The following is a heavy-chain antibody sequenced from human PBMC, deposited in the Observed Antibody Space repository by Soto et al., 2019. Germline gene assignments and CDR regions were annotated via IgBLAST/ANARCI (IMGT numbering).Heavy chain of an antibody. V-gene: IGHV3-30*18. CDR2: ISYDGSNK. Sequence: PXGSLRLSCAASGVTFSSYGMHWVRQAPGKGLEWVAVISYDGSNKYYADSVKGRFTISRDNSKNTLYLQMNSLRAEDTAVYYCAKAGSYARYYYYGMDVWGQGTTVTVSS. CDR3: AKAGSYARYYYYGMDV. D-gene: IGHD1-26*01. CDR1: GVTFSSYG. J-gene: IGHJ6*02.